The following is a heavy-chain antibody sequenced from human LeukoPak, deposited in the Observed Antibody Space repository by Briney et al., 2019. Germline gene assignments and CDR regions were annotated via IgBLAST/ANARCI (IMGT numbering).Heavy chain of an antibody. CDR2: ISYTGST. Sequence: SETLSLTCAVSDDSFSSHYWTWIRQPPGKGLEWIGYISYTGSTNYNPSLKSRVTISIDTSKNQFSLKLTSVTAADTAVYYCARDLVTVTKGFDIWGQGTMVSVSS. D-gene: IGHD4-17*01. J-gene: IGHJ3*02. CDR3: ARDLVTVTKGFDI. V-gene: IGHV4-59*11. CDR1: DDSFSSHY.